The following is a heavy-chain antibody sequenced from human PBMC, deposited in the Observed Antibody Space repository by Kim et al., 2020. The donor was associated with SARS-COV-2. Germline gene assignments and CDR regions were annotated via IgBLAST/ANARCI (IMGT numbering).Heavy chain of an antibody. CDR3: ARLDWGEGYCSGGSCRAFDY. CDR2: IDLSDSYT. Sequence: GESLKISCKGPGYSFTKYWISWVRQMPGKGLEWMGRIDLSDSYTKYSPSFQGHVTISADKSISTAYLQWSSLKASDTAMYYCARLDWGEGYCSGGSCRAFDYWGQGTLVTVSP. D-gene: IGHD2-15*01. CDR1: GYSFTKYW. J-gene: IGHJ4*02. V-gene: IGHV5-10-1*01.